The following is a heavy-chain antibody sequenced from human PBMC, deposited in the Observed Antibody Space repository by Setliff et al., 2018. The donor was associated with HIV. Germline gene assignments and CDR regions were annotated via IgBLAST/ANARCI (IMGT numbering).Heavy chain of an antibody. CDR1: GFTFSSYS. V-gene: IGHV3-21*01. CDR2: ISSSSSYI. CDR3: ARERAGYCSGGSCYTNWFDP. D-gene: IGHD2-15*01. Sequence: SGGSLRLSCAASGFTFSSYSMNWVRQAPGKGLEWVSSISSSSSYIYYADSVKGRFTISRDNAKNSLYLQMNSLRAEDTAVYYCARERAGYCSGGSCYTNWFDPWGQGTLVTVSS. J-gene: IGHJ5*02.